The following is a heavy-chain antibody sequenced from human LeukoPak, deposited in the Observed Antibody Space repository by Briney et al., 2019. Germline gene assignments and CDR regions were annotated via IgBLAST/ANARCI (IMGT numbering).Heavy chain of an antibody. J-gene: IGHJ4*02. CDR2: INHSGST. Sequence: SETLSLTCAVYGGSFSGYYWSWIRQPPGKGLEWIGEINHSGSTNYNPSLKSRVTISVDTSKNQFSLKLSSVTAADTAVYYCARARGYIDDYWSQGTLVTVSS. CDR3: ARARGYIDDY. D-gene: IGHD5-12*01. V-gene: IGHV4-34*01. CDR1: GGSFSGYY.